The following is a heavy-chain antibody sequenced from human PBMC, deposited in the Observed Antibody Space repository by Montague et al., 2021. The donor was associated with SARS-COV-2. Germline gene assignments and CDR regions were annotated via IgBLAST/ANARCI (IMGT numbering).Heavy chain of an antibody. CDR3: AGELLVTGDIDY. J-gene: IGHJ4*02. D-gene: IGHD7-27*01. CDR2: IWYDGSNK. Sequence: SLRLSCAASGFTFSSYGMHWVRQAPGKGLEWVAVIWYDGSNKYYADSVKGRFTISRDNSKNTLYLQMNSLRAEDTAVYYCAGELLVTGDIDYWGQGTLVTVSS. V-gene: IGHV3-33*01. CDR1: GFTFSSYG.